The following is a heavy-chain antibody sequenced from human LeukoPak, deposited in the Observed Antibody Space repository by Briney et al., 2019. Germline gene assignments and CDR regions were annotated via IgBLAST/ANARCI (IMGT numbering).Heavy chain of an antibody. CDR2: INPNSGGT. CDR1: GYTFTDFY. CDR3: ARGERITMVRAVIITP. D-gene: IGHD3-10*01. Sequence: GASVKVFCKASGYTFTDFYMHWVRQAPGQGLEWMGWINPNSGGTNYAQKFQGRVTMTRDTSISTAYMDLSRLRSDDTAVYYCARGERITMVRAVIITPWGQGTLVTVSS. V-gene: IGHV1-2*02. J-gene: IGHJ5*02.